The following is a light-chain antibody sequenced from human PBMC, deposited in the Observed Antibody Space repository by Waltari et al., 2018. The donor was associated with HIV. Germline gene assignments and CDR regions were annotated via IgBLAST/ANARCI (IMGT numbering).Light chain of an antibody. Sequence: QSALTQPRSVSGSPGQSVTISCTGTTGGFSNYNYVSWYQQHPGKAPKPIIYDVLKRPSGVPDRFSGSKSGNTASLTISGLQADDEADYYCCSYGGTWTNVVFGGGTELTVL. J-gene: IGLJ2*01. CDR3: CSYGGTWTNVV. CDR1: TGGFSNYNY. CDR2: DVL. V-gene: IGLV2-11*01.